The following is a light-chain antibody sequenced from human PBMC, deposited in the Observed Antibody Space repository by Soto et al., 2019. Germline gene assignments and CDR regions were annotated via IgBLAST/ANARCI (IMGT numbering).Light chain of an antibody. V-gene: IGKV3-11*01. CDR3: QQNNNGIT. Sequence: EIELTQASATMSLSPVESDSLCFRASQSVSSYCAWYKHDPGQAPRLLIYDATTRATAITDRFSGSGSETAFTLTIIGPQAEDFAVYYCQQNNNGITFGQGTRLEIK. CDR1: QSVSSY. CDR2: DAT. J-gene: IGKJ5*01.